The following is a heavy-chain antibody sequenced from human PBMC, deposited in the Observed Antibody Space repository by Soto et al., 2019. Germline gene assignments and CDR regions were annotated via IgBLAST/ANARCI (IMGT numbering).Heavy chain of an antibody. V-gene: IGHV3-23*01. CDR3: AKSYSSNWYDYFDY. CDR1: GFTFSKYA. CDR2: ITGSGLTI. Sequence: PGGSLRLSCEASGFTFSKYAMIWVRQAPGKGQEWVSGITGSGLTIEHSASVKGRFTISRDNSKNTLYLQMDSLRAEDTALYYCAKSYSSNWYDYFDYWGQGTLVTVSS. J-gene: IGHJ4*02. D-gene: IGHD6-13*01.